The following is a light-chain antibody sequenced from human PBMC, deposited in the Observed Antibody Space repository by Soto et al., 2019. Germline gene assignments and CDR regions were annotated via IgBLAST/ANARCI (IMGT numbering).Light chain of an antibody. Sequence: QSVLTQPASVSGSPGQSITISCTGTSSDVGSYNTVYWYQQHPGKAPKLMIFEDTERPSGVSHRFSASKSGNTAYLSISGLQAEDEAYYYCCSSAGDTLVVFGGGTKVTVL. CDR3: CSSAGDTLVV. J-gene: IGLJ2*01. CDR2: EDT. CDR1: SSDVGSYNT. V-gene: IGLV2-23*01.